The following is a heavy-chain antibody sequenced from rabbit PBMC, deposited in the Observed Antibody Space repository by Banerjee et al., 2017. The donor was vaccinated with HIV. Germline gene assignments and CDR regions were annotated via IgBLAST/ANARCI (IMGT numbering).Heavy chain of an antibody. CDR2: IYVAKGSP. D-gene: IGHD2-1*01. V-gene: IGHV1S7*01. Sequence: QLKETGGGLVQPGGSLTLSCKASGFDFSRYFLSWVRQAPGKGLEWIGIIYVAKGSPDYASWVNGRFTISSDNAQNTVDLQMNSLTAADTATYFCARGATMTLVIRLWGPGTLVTVS. CDR1: GFDFSRYF. J-gene: IGHJ4*01. CDR3: ARGATMTLVIRL.